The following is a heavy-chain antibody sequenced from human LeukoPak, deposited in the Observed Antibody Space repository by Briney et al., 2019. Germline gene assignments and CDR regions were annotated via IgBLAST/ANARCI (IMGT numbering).Heavy chain of an antibody. Sequence: PGGSLRLSCAASGFTFSSYAMHWVRQAPGKGLEYVSAISSNGGSTYYANSVKGRFTISRDNSKNTLYLQMGSLRAEDMAVYYCATGDRGYYRPFDYWGQGTLVTVSS. CDR2: ISSNGGST. CDR1: GFTFSSYA. V-gene: IGHV3-64*01. CDR3: ATGDRGYYRPFDY. D-gene: IGHD3-22*01. J-gene: IGHJ4*02.